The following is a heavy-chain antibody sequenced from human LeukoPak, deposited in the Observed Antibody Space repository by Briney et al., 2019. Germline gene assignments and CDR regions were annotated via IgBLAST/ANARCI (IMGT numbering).Heavy chain of an antibody. D-gene: IGHD1/OR15-1a*01. V-gene: IGHV3-74*01. J-gene: IGHJ5*02. Sequence: GGSLRLSCAASGFTFSSSWMHWVRQAPGKGLVWLSHINPDGSTTAYADSVKGRFTVSRDNAKNTMFLQMSSLGAEDTAVYYCARELWNSSHHWGQGTLVTVSS. CDR1: GFTFSSSW. CDR2: INPDGSTT. CDR3: ARELWNSSHH.